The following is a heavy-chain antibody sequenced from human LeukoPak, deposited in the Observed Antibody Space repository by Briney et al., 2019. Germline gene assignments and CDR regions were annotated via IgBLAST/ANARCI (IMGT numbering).Heavy chain of an antibody. CDR1: GFTFTTYW. CDR2: INEDGSEK. CDR3: ARGFDGANAFYL. Sequence: PGGSLRLSCAASGFTFTTYWMKWGRQAPGKGLEWGANINEDGSEKYYVDSVKGGFTVSRDNAKDSLYLQMNSLRAEDTAVYYCARGFDGANAFYLWGQGTMVTVSS. J-gene: IGHJ3*01. V-gene: IGHV3-7*01.